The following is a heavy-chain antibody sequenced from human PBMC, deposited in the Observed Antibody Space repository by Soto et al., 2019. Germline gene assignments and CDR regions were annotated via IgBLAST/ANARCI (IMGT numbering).Heavy chain of an antibody. V-gene: IGHV3-64D*08. J-gene: IGHJ2*01. CDR3: VKMGSPRNDFFFQAEDGIRDVRSVSAFLLNRSSDL. D-gene: IGHD3-3*01. CDR2: ISSNGGTT. Sequence: PGKGLEYVSAISSNGGTTYYADSVKGRFTISRDNSKNTLYLQMSSLRAEDTAVYYCVKMGSPRNDFFFQAEDGIRDVRSVSAFLLNRSSDL.